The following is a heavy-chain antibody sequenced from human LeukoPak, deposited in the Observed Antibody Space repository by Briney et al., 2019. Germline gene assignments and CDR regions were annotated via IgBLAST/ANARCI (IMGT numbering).Heavy chain of an antibody. CDR1: GYTFTGYS. V-gene: IGHV1-2*02. CDR2: INPSSGGA. Sequence: ASVKVSCKASGYTFTGYSMHWVRQAPGQGLEWMGWINPSSGGANYAQKFQGRVTMTRDTSINTSYMELRRLRSDDTAVYYCARGGVVVLGVMDIWGQGTVVTVSS. CDR3: ARGGVVVLGVMDI. D-gene: IGHD2-21*01. J-gene: IGHJ3*02.